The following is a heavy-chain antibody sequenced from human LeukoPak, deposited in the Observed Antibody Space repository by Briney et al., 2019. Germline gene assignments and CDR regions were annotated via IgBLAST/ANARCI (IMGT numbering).Heavy chain of an antibody. Sequence: GRSLRLSCAASGFTFSSYGMHWVRQAPGKGLEWVAVIWYDGSNKYYADSVKGRFTISRDNSKNTLYLQMNSLRAEDTAVYYCARKANWGPFDYWGQGTLVTVSS. CDR1: GFTFSSYG. D-gene: IGHD7-27*01. J-gene: IGHJ4*02. CDR2: IWYDGSNK. CDR3: ARKANWGPFDY. V-gene: IGHV3-33*01.